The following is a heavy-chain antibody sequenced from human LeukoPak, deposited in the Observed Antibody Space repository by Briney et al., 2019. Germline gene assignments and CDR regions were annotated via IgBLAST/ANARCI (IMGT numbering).Heavy chain of an antibody. J-gene: IGHJ3*02. CDR1: GSTFDDYA. V-gene: IGHV3-43D*04. Sequence: SGGSLRLSCATSGSTFDDYAMHWVRQAPGKGLEWVSLISWDGGNTYYADSVKGRFTISRDNAKNSLYLQMNSLRAEDTALYHCARDLTGAFDIWGQGTMVTVSS. D-gene: IGHD3-16*01. CDR2: ISWDGGNT. CDR3: ARDLTGAFDI.